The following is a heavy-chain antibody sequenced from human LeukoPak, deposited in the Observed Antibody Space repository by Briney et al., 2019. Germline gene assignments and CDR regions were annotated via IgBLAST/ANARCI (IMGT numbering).Heavy chain of an antibody. J-gene: IGHJ4*02. CDR3: AKSPYPRIAAAGTSGYFDY. Sequence: GRSLRLSCAASGFTFDDYAMHWVRQAPGKGLEWVAGISWNSGSIDYADSVKGRFTISRDNAKNSLYLQMNSLRAEDTALYYCAKSPYPRIAAAGTSGYFDYWGQGTLVTVSS. CDR1: GFTFDDYA. V-gene: IGHV3-9*01. CDR2: ISWNSGSI. D-gene: IGHD6-13*01.